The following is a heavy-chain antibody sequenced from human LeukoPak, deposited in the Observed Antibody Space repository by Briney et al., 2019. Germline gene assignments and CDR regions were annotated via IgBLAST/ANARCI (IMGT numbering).Heavy chain of an antibody. CDR2: ISYDGSNK. CDR1: GFTFSSYA. J-gene: IGHJ5*02. V-gene: IGHV3-30*04. D-gene: IGHD1-26*01. Sequence: EGSLRLSCAASGFTFSSYAMHWVRQAPGKGLEWVAVISYDGSNKYYADSVKGRFTISRDNSKNTLYLQMNSLRAEDTAVYYCARVGGSYWGWFDPWGQGTLVTVSS. CDR3: ARVGGSYWGWFDP.